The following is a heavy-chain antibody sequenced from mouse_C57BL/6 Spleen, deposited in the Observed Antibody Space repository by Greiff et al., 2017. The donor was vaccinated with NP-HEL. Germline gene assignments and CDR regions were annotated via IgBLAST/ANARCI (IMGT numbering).Heavy chain of an antibody. CDR2: ISSGSSTI. Sequence: DVKLVESGGGLVKPGGSLKLSCAASGFTFSDYGMHWVRQAPEQGLEWVAYISSGSSTIYYADTVKVRFTISRDNAKNTLFLQMTSLRSEDTAMYYCARDDCDEGNAMDYWGQGTSVTVSS. CDR3: ARDDCDEGNAMDY. D-gene: IGHD2-4*01. J-gene: IGHJ4*01. V-gene: IGHV5-17*01. CDR1: GFTFSDYG.